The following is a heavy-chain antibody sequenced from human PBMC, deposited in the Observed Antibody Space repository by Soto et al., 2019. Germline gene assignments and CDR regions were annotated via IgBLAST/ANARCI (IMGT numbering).Heavy chain of an antibody. V-gene: IGHV4-61*01. J-gene: IGHJ4*02. Sequence: SETLSLTCTVSGGSVSSSSYYWSWIRQPPGKGLEWIGYIYYSGSTNYNPSLKSRVTISVDTSKNQFSLKLSSVTAADTAVYYCARGVPQITIAARPVLYFDYWGQGTLVTVSS. CDR1: GGSVSSSSYY. D-gene: IGHD6-6*01. CDR2: IYYSGST. CDR3: ARGVPQITIAARPVLYFDY.